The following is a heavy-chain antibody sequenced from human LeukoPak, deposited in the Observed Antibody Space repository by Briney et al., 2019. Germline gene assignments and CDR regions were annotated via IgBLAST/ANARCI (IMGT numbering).Heavy chain of an antibody. CDR3: AREVGTTDY. J-gene: IGHJ4*02. Sequence: GGSLRLSCAASGFIFSSYWMNWVRQAPGKGLVWVSLINSDGTNTYYADSVKGRFTIFRDNAKNTLYLQMNSLRAEDTAVYYCAREVGTTDYWGQGTLVTVSS. D-gene: IGHD1-26*01. V-gene: IGHV3-74*01. CDR1: GFIFSSYW. CDR2: INSDGTNT.